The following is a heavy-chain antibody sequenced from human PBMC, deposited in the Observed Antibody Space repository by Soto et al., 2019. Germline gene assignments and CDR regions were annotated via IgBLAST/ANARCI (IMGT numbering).Heavy chain of an antibody. CDR2: IIPIFGTA. CDR3: ARDSTPYYYDSSGYYRQPLDY. CDR1: GGTFSSYA. J-gene: IGHJ4*02. Sequence: SVKVSCKASGGTFSSYAISWVRQAPGQGLELMGGIIPIFGTANYAQKFQGRVTITADESTSTAYMELSSLRSEDTAVYYCARDSTPYYYDSSGYYRQPLDYWGQGTLVTVSS. D-gene: IGHD3-22*01. V-gene: IGHV1-69*13.